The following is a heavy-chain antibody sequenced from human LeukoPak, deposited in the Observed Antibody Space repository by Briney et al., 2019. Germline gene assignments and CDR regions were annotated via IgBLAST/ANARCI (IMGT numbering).Heavy chain of an antibody. CDR3: ARGEQQLPTYFDY. J-gene: IGHJ4*02. Sequence: GGSLRLSCAASGFTVSSNYMSWVRQAPGKGLEWVSVIYTGGTTYYADSVKGRFTISRDNSKNTLYLQMNSLRAEDTAVYYCARGEQQLPTYFDYWGQGTLVTVSS. D-gene: IGHD6-13*01. CDR1: GFTVSSNY. V-gene: IGHV3-66*01. CDR2: IYTGGTT.